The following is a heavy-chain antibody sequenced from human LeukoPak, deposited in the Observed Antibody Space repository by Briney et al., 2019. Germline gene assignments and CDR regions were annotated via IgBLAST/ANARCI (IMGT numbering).Heavy chain of an antibody. J-gene: IGHJ3*02. Sequence: SETLSLTCTVSGGSISSSSYYWGWIRQPPGKGLEWIGSVYYSGSTYYNPSLKSRVTISVDTSKNQFSLKLSSVTAADTAVYYCARVVLRYFDWLLYTDAFDIWGQGTMVTVSS. CDR1: GGSISSSSYY. D-gene: IGHD3-9*01. CDR3: ARVVLRYFDWLLYTDAFDI. V-gene: IGHV4-39*01. CDR2: VYYSGST.